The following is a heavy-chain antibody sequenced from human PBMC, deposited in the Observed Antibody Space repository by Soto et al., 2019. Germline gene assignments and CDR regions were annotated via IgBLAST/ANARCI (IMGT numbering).Heavy chain of an antibody. CDR1: GFTFSNYA. Sequence: EAQLLESGGGLVQPGGSLRLSCAASGFTFSNYAMSWVRQAPGQGLEWVSAISGSGDTTHYADSVKGRFTISRDNSENTLFLQMNSRRADDTAVYYCLAAQVTRGSWGQGTLVTVSS. J-gene: IGHJ5*02. D-gene: IGHD6-6*01. V-gene: IGHV3-23*01. CDR3: LAAQVTRGS. CDR2: ISGSGDTT.